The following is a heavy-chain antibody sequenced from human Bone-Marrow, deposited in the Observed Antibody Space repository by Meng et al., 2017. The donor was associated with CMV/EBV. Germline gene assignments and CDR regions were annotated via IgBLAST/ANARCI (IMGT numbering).Heavy chain of an antibody. Sequence: SETLSLTCTVSGGSISSSSYYWGWIRQPPGKGLEWIGSIYYSGSTYYNPSLKSRVTISVDTSKNQFSLKLSSVTAADTAVYYCARGVGWPYFDYWGQGTLVTVSS. J-gene: IGHJ4*02. V-gene: IGHV4-39*07. CDR1: GGSISSSSYY. D-gene: IGHD1-26*01. CDR3: ARGVGWPYFDY. CDR2: IYYSGST.